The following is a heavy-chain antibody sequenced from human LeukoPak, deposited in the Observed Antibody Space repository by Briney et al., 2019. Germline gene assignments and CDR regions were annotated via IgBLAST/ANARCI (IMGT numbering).Heavy chain of an antibody. Sequence: SETLSLTCTVSGGSMSSSRYYWGWIRQPPGKGLEWIGSIYYSGSTYYNPSLKSRVTISVDTSKNQFSLKLSSVTAADTAVYYCAVVVAATAFDYWGQGTLVTVSS. J-gene: IGHJ4*02. CDR3: AVVVAATAFDY. D-gene: IGHD2-15*01. V-gene: IGHV4-39*01. CDR1: GGSMSSSRYY. CDR2: IYYSGST.